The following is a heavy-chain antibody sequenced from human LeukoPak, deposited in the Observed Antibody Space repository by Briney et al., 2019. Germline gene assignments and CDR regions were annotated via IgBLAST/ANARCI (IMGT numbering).Heavy chain of an antibody. D-gene: IGHD3-10*01. CDR1: GFTVSTNY. V-gene: IGHV3-53*01. J-gene: IGHJ4*02. CDR3: AKGYYASGSSLSAFDY. Sequence: PGGSLRLSCAASGFTVSTNYMSWVRQAPGKGLEWVSVIYSDGPTYYADSVKGRFTISRDNSKNTLFLQVNSLRAEDTAVYYCAKGYYASGSSLSAFDYWGQGTLVTVSS. CDR2: IYSDGPT.